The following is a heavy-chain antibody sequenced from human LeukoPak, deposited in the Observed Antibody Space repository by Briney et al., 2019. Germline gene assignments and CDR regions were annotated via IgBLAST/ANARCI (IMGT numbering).Heavy chain of an antibody. CDR1: GFTFSSYS. CDR2: ISSSSSYI. J-gene: IGHJ4*02. Sequence: GGSLRLSCAASGFTFSSYSMNWVRKAPGKGLEWVSSISSSSSYIYYADSVKGRFTISRDNAKNSLYLRMNSLRAEDTAVYYCAREVSGDGDYWGQGTLVTVSS. CDR3: AREVSGDGDY. V-gene: IGHV3-21*01. D-gene: IGHD2-21*01.